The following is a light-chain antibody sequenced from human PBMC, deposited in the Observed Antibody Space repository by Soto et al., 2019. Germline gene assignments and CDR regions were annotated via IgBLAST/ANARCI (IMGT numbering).Light chain of an antibody. V-gene: IGLV2-14*03. CDR2: DVT. J-gene: IGLJ2*01. CDR1: SSDVGRYKL. Sequence: QSALTQPASVSGSPGQSITISCTGTSSDVGRYKLVSWYQQHPGKAPKLMIYDVTNRPSGVSNRFAGSKSGNTASLTISGLQXEXEADYYCSSYTTSTTLIFGGGTKL. CDR3: SSYTTSTTLI.